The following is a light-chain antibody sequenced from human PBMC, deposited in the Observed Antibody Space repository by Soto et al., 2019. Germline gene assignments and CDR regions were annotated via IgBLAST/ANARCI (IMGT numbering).Light chain of an antibody. J-gene: IGKJ2*01. CDR1: QSVLYTASSKNF. CDR3: QQYYRTPHT. V-gene: IGKV4-1*01. Sequence: DFVMTQSPDSLAVSLGERATINCKSGQSVLYTASSKNFLAWYQQKPGQPPKLLISWASTRASGVPDRFSGGGSGTDFTLTISSLQPEDVAVYYCQQYYRTPHTFGQGTKLEIK. CDR2: WAS.